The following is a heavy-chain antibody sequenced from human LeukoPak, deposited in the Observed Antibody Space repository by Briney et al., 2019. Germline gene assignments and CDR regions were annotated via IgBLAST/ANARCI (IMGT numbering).Heavy chain of an antibody. CDR2: LYHSGTI. V-gene: IGHV4-59*01. CDR3: ARGATSSDYYRDGALDI. Sequence: SETLSLTCTVSGGSISSYYWSWIRQPPGKRLEWIGYLYHSGTIKYNPSLKSRATISADSSNNRVSLILNSVTAADTAMYYCARGATSSDYYRDGALDIWGQGTMVTVSS. CDR1: GGSISSYY. D-gene: IGHD3-22*01. J-gene: IGHJ3*02.